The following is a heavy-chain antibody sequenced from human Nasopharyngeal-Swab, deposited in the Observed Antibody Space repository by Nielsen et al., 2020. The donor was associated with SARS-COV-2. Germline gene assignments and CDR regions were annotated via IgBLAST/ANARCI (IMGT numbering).Heavy chain of an antibody. CDR1: GFTFSSYA. CDR3: ARVENSYGPLGDDY. D-gene: IGHD5-18*01. CDR2: ISYDGSNK. Sequence: GESLRLSCAASGFTFSSYAMHWVRQAPGKGLEWVAVISYDGSNKYYADSVKGRFTISRDNSKNTLYLQMNSLRAEDTAVYYCARVENSYGPLGDDYWGQGTLVTVSS. J-gene: IGHJ4*02. V-gene: IGHV3-30-3*01.